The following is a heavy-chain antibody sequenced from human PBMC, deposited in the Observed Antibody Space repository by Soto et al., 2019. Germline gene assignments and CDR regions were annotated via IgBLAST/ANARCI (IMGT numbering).Heavy chain of an antibody. Sequence: TSLRFSCKSCGYTFTGYDINWVRQATGQGLEWMGWMNPNSGNTGYARKFQGRVTMSADTSKNQLSLNLSSVTAADTAMYYCAAGPPWEQHFDYRGQGTLVTSPQ. CDR2: MNPNSGNT. V-gene: IGHV1-8*01. CDR1: GYTFTGYD. CDR3: AAGPPWEQHFDY. D-gene: IGHD1-26*01. J-gene: IGHJ4*02.